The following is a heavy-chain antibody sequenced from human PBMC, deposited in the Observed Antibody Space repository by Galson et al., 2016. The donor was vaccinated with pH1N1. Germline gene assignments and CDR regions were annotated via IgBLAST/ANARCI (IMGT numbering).Heavy chain of an antibody. CDR3: ARGLLRDYGMDV. CDR2: IWYDGSNK. Sequence: SLRLSCAASGFTLSSYGMHWVRQAPGKGLEWVAVIWYDGSNKYYADSVKGRFTISRDNSKNTLYLQMNSLRAEDTAVYYCARGLLRDYGMDVWGQGTTVTVSS. V-gene: IGHV3-33*01. CDR1: GFTLSSYG. J-gene: IGHJ6*02.